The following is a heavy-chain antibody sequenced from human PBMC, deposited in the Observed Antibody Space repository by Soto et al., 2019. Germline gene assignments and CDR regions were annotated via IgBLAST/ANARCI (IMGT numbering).Heavy chain of an antibody. V-gene: IGHV4-39*01. CDR1: GGSISSSSYY. Sequence: QLQLQESGPGLVKPSETLSLTCTVSGGSISSSSYYWGWIRQPPGKGLEWIGSIYYSGSTYYNPSLKSRVTISVDTSKNQFSLKLSSVTAADTAVYYCARHDSYCSGGSCYPTLYNWFDPWGQGTLVTVSS. D-gene: IGHD2-15*01. J-gene: IGHJ5*02. CDR3: ARHDSYCSGGSCYPTLYNWFDP. CDR2: IYYSGST.